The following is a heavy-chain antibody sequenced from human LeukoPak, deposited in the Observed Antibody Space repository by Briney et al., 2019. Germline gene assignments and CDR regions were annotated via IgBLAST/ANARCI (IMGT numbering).Heavy chain of an antibody. Sequence: ASVKVSRXASGGTFSSYANSWVRQAPGQGLEWMGGIIPIFGTANYAQKFQGRVTITTDESTSTAYMELSSLRSEDTAVYYCARGQSALRFLDYYMDVWGKGTTVTVSS. CDR1: GGTFSSYA. V-gene: IGHV1-69*05. CDR3: ARGQSALRFLDYYMDV. J-gene: IGHJ6*03. D-gene: IGHD3-3*01. CDR2: IIPIFGTA.